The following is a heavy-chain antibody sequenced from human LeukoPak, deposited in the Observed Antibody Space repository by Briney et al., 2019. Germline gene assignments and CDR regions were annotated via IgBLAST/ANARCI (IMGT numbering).Heavy chain of an antibody. V-gene: IGHV1-18*01. CDR2: ISVDNGNT. D-gene: IGHD6-13*01. CDR1: GYTFTSHG. CDR3: ARIPGIAAADPYYGMDV. Sequence: ASVKVSCKASGYTFTSHGISWVRQAPGQGLEWMGRISVDNGNTNYAQKLQGRVTMTTDTSTSTAYMELRSLRSDDTAVYYCARIPGIAAADPYYGMDVWGQGTTVTVSS. J-gene: IGHJ6*02.